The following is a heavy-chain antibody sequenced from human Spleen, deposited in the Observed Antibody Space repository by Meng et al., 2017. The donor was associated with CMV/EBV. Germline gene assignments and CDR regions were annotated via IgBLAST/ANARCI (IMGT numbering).Heavy chain of an antibody. CDR1: GFTVSSNY. D-gene: IGHD4-11*01. Sequence: GESLKISCAASGFTVSSNYMSWVRQAPGKGLEWVSVIYSGGSTYYADSVKGRFTISRDNSKNTLYLQMNSLRAEDTAVYYSARWKGYSNYFDYWGQGTLVTVSS. V-gene: IGHV3-53*01. CDR3: ARWKGYSNYFDY. CDR2: IYSGGST. J-gene: IGHJ4*02.